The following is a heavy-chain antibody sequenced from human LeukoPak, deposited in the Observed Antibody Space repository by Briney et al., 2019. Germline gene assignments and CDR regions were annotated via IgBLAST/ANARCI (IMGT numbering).Heavy chain of an antibody. CDR2: IYPGDSDT. CDR1: GYSFTNYW. Sequence: GESLKISCKGSGYSFTNYWIGWVRQMPGKGLEWMGVIYPGDSDTIYSPSFQGQVTISADKSISTAYLQWSSLKASDTAMYYCARHKCSGGSCQNDAFDIWGQGTMVTVSS. CDR3: ARHKCSGGSCQNDAFDI. V-gene: IGHV5-51*01. D-gene: IGHD2-15*01. J-gene: IGHJ3*02.